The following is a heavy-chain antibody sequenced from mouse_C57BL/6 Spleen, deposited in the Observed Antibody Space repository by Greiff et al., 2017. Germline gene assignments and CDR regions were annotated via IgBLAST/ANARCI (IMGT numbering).Heavy chain of an antibody. Sequence: VQLQQSGAELARPGASVKLSCKASGYTFTSYGISWVKQRTGQGLEWIGEIYPRSGNTYYNEKFKGQDTLTADKSSSTAYMELRSLTSEDSAVYFCARFNGDAMDYWGQGTSGTVCS. CDR3: ARFNGDAMDY. J-gene: IGHJ4*01. V-gene: IGHV1-81*01. CDR1: GYTFTSYG. CDR2: IYPRSGNT.